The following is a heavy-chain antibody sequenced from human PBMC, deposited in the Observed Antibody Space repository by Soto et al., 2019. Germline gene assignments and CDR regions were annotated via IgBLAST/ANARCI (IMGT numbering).Heavy chain of an antibody. CDR1: WFTVSSNY. Sequence: GGSLRLSCASSWFTVSSNYMSWVRQAPGKGLEWVSVIYSGGSTYYADSVKGRFTISRDNSKNTLYLQMNSLRAEDTAVYYCARAGSGYYGGDSYWGQGTLVTVSS. J-gene: IGHJ4*02. D-gene: IGHD3-22*01. CDR2: IYSGGST. CDR3: ARAGSGYYGGDSY. V-gene: IGHV3-53*01.